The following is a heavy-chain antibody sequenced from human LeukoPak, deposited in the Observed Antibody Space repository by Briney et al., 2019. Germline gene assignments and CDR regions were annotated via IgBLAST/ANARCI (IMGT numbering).Heavy chain of an antibody. V-gene: IGHV4-59*01. CDR3: ARGQSGGYCTNGVCYMGWFDP. J-gene: IGHJ5*02. Sequence: SETLSLTCTVSGGSISSYYWSWIRQPPGKGLEWIGYIYYSGSTNYNPSLKSRVTISVDTSKNQFSLKLSSVTAADTAVYYCARGQSGGYCTNGVCYMGWFDPWGQGTLVTVSP. D-gene: IGHD2-8*01. CDR1: GGSISSYY. CDR2: IYYSGST.